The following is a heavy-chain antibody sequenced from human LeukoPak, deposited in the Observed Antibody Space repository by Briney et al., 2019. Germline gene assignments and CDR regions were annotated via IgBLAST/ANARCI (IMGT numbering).Heavy chain of an antibody. Sequence: GGSLRLSCAASGFTFSSYSMNWVRQAPGKGLEWVSSISSSSSYIYYADSVKGRFTISRDNAKNSLYLQMNSLRAEDTAVYYCAGELDYYGSGTYYKQNWFDPWGQGTLVTVSS. CDR3: AGELDYYGSGTYYKQNWFDP. D-gene: IGHD3-10*01. V-gene: IGHV3-21*01. J-gene: IGHJ5*02. CDR2: ISSSSSYI. CDR1: GFTFSSYS.